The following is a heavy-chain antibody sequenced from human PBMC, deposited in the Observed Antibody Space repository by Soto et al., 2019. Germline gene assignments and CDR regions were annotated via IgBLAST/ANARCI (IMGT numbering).Heavy chain of an antibody. D-gene: IGHD6-13*01. CDR2: IYPGDSDT. V-gene: IGHV5-51*01. CDR1: GYSFTSYW. Sequence: PGESLKISCKGSGYSFTSYWIGWVRQMPGKGLEWMGIIYPGDSDTRYSPSFQGQVTISADKSISTAYLQWSSLKASDTAMYYWASGEYSSSWYLDYCGKGTLVTVCS. J-gene: IGHJ4*02. CDR3: ASGEYSSSWYLDY.